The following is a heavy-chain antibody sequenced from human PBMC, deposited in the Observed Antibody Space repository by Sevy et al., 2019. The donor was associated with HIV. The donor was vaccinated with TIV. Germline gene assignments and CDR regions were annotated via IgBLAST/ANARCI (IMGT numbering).Heavy chain of an antibody. Sequence: GGSLRLSCAASGFTFSNAWMSWVRQAPGKGLEWVDRIKSKTDGGTTDYAAPVKGRFTISRDDSKNTLYLQMNSLKTEDTAVYYCTTGPVGATTTYWGQGTLVTVSS. J-gene: IGHJ4*02. CDR2: IKSKTDGGTT. CDR3: TTGPVGATTTY. D-gene: IGHD1-26*01. CDR1: GFTFSNAW. V-gene: IGHV3-15*01.